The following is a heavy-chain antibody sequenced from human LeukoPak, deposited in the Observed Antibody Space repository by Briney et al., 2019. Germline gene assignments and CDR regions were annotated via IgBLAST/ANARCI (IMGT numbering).Heavy chain of an antibody. Sequence: ASVKVSCKASGYTFTSYAMNWVRQAPGQGLEWMGWINTNTGNPTYAQGFTGRFVFSLDPSVSTAYLQISSLKYDDTAVYYCARDSVIGDYWGQGTLVTVSS. J-gene: IGHJ4*02. V-gene: IGHV7-4-1*02. CDR3: ARDSVIGDY. CDR2: INTNTGNP. D-gene: IGHD3-22*01. CDR1: GYTFTSYA.